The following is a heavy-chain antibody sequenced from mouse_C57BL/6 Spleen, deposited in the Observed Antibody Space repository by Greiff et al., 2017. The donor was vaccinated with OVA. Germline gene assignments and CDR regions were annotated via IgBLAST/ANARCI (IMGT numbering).Heavy chain of an antibody. Sequence: EVQLQQSGPELVKPGASVKISCKASGYTFTDYYMNWVKQRPGQGLEWIGNINPSNGGTNYNEKFKSKATLTVDKSSSTAYMQLSRLTSEDSAVYYCARHYYGSSYLYYFDYWGQGTTLTVSS. D-gene: IGHD1-1*01. CDR3: ARHYYGSSYLYYFDY. CDR1: GYTFTDYY. CDR2: INPSNGGT. V-gene: IGHV1-26*01. J-gene: IGHJ2*01.